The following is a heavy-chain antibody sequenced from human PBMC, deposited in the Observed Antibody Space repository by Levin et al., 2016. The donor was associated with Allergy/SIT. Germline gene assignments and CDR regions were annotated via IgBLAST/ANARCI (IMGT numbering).Heavy chain of an antibody. CDR2: ITPFNGNT. V-gene: IGHV1-45*02. D-gene: IGHD2-2*01. CDR3: ASPSPGYCSSTSCGDYYYMDV. J-gene: IGHJ6*03. Sequence: SVKVSCKASGYTFTYRYLHWVRQAPGQALEWMGWITPFNGNTNYAQKFQDRVTITRDRSMSTAYMELSSLRSEDTAMYYCASPSPGYCSSTSCGDYYYMDVWGKGTTVTVSS. CDR1: GYTFTYRY.